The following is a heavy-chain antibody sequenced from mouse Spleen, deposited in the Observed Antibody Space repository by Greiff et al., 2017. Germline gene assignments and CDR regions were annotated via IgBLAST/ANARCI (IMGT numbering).Heavy chain of an antibody. D-gene: IGHD1-3*01. CDR2: IRNKANGYTT. CDR3: ARYKVRAMDY. J-gene: IGHJ4*01. Sequence: EVKLMESGGGLVQPGGSLSLSCAASGFTFTDYYMSWVRQPPGKALEWLGFIRNKANGYTTEYSASVKGRFTISRDNSQSILYLQMNALRAEDSATYYCARYKVRAMDYWGQGTSVTVSS. CDR1: GFTFTDYY. V-gene: IGHV7-3*01.